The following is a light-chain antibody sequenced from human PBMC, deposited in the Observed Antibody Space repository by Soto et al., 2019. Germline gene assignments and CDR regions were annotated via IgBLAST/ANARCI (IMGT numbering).Light chain of an antibody. V-gene: IGKV3-11*01. CDR2: DAS. CDR3: QHRANWPLT. J-gene: IGKJ4*01. Sequence: EIVLTQSPAILSLSPGERATLSCRASQSVTIKLAWYQQKPGQPPRLLIYDASTRATGTPARFSGSGSGTDFTLSISSLEPEDFAFYFGQHRANWPLTFGGGTKVEI. CDR1: QSVTIK.